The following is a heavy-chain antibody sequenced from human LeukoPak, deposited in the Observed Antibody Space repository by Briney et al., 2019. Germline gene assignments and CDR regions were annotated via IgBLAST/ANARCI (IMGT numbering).Heavy chain of an antibody. Sequence: PSETLSLTCTVSGGSISSRGYYWSWIRQPPGKGLEWIASIYYSGSTYYNPVLKSRVTISVDTSKNQFSLKLRSVTAADTAVYYCADIYYDILTGYRALDYWGQGTLVAVSS. CDR1: GGSISSRGYY. J-gene: IGHJ4*02. CDR2: IYYSGST. CDR3: ADIYYDILTGYRALDY. D-gene: IGHD3-9*01. V-gene: IGHV4-39*01.